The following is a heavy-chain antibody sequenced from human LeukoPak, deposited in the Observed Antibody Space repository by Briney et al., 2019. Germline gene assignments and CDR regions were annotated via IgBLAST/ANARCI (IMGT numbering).Heavy chain of an antibody. CDR3: ARYGVPYYYYYMDV. Sequence: SETLSLTCAVSGRSISGYYWSWIRQPPGKGLQWIGYIFYSGRTNYNPSLKSRVTISVDTSKKQISLNLSSGTAADTATYYCARYGVPYYYYYMDVWGKGTTVTVFS. J-gene: IGHJ6*03. D-gene: IGHD4-17*01. V-gene: IGHV4-59*01. CDR1: GRSISGYY. CDR2: IFYSGRT.